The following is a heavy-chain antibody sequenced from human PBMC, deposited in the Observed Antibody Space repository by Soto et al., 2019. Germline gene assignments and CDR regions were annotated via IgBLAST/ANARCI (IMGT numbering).Heavy chain of an antibody. CDR3: ARYYYYDSSGYYAEADYYYGMDV. D-gene: IGHD3-22*01. Sequence: QVQLVQSGAEVKKPGSSVKVSCKASGGTFSSYAISWVRQAPGQGLEWMGGIIPIFGTANYAQKFQGRVTITADESTNTAYMELSSLRSEDTAVYYCARYYYYDSSGYYAEADYYYGMDVWGQGTTVTVSS. CDR1: GGTFSSYA. V-gene: IGHV1-69*01. CDR2: IIPIFGTA. J-gene: IGHJ6*02.